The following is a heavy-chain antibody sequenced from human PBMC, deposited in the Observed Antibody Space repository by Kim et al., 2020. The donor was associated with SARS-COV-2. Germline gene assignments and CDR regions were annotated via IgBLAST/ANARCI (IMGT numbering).Heavy chain of an antibody. D-gene: IGHD3-16*01. CDR1: GYTFTSYG. J-gene: IGHJ5*02. CDR2: ISAYNGNT. Sequence: ASVQVSCKASGYTFTSYGISWVRPAPGQGLAWMGWISAYNGNTNYAQKLQGSVTMTTDTSTSTAYMELRSLRSADTAVYYCAREGNDYVWGRRGSVSLFDPWGQGTLVTVSS. CDR3: AREGNDYVWGRRGSVSLFDP. V-gene: IGHV1-18*01.